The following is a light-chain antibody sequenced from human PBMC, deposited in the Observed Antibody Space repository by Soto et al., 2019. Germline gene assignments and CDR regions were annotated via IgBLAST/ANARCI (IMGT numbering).Light chain of an antibody. CDR1: QTISSW. CDR2: KAS. V-gene: IGKV1-5*03. J-gene: IGKJ1*01. Sequence: DIQMTQSPSTLSGSVGDRVTITCRASQTISSWLAWYQQKPGKAPKLLIYKASTLKSGVPSRFSGSGSGTEFTLTISSLQPEDVATYYCQKYNSALWTFGQGTKV. CDR3: QKYNSALWT.